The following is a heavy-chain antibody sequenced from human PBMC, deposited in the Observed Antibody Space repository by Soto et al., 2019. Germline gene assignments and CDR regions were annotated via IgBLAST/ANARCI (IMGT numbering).Heavy chain of an antibody. CDR2: ISSSSSTI. CDR3: ARGLAYYYDSSGYY. D-gene: IGHD3-22*01. Sequence: PGGSLRLSCAASGFTFSGYSMNWVRQAPGKGLEWVSYISSSSSTIYYADSVKGRFTISRDNAKNSLYLQMNSLRAEDTAVYYCARGLAYYYDSSGYYWGQGTLVTVSS. CDR1: GFTFSGYS. J-gene: IGHJ4*02. V-gene: IGHV3-48*01.